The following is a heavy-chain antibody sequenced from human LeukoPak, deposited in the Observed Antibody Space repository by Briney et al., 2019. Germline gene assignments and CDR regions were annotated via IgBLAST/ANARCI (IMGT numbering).Heavy chain of an antibody. CDR1: GDTFSSYA. Sequence: ASVKVSCKASGDTFSSYAISWVRQAPGQGLGWRGGIIPIFGTANYAQKFQGRVTITTDESTSTAYMELSSLRSEDTAVYYCARGYDGGKDYFDYWGQGTLVTVSS. J-gene: IGHJ4*02. CDR3: ARGYDGGKDYFDY. CDR2: IIPIFGTA. D-gene: IGHD4-23*01. V-gene: IGHV1-69*05.